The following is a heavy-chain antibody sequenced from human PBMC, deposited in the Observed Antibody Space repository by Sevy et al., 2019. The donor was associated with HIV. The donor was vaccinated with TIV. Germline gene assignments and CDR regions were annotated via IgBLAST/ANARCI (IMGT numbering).Heavy chain of an antibody. CDR3: ARGGDFNDRSAKRDFDY. CDR1: GFTFSNYG. D-gene: IGHD3-22*01. Sequence: GGALRLSCAASGFTFSNYGMHWVRQAPGKGLEGVAVIWNDGSNKYYADSVKGRFTISRDNSKNTQYLQMNSLRVEDTAVYFCARGGDFNDRSAKRDFDYWGQGTLVTVSS. V-gene: IGHV3-33*01. J-gene: IGHJ4*02. CDR2: IWNDGSNK.